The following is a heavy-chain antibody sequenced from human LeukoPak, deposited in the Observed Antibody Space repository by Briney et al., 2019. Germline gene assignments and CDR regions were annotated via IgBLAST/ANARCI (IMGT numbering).Heavy chain of an antibody. J-gene: IGHJ4*02. D-gene: IGHD4-17*01. Sequence: SVKVSCKASGGTFSSYAISWVRQAPGQGLEWMGRIIPILAIANYAQNFQGRVTITADRSTSTAYMELSSLRSEDTAVYYCARVDYGDYSFFDYWGQGTLVTVSS. V-gene: IGHV1-69*04. CDR2: IIPILAIA. CDR3: ARVDYGDYSFFDY. CDR1: GGTFSSYA.